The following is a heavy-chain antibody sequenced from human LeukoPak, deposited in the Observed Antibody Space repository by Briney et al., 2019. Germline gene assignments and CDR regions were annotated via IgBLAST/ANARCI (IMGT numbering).Heavy chain of an antibody. CDR1: GGSFSGYY. J-gene: IGHJ5*02. D-gene: IGHD6-19*01. CDR2: INHSGST. V-gene: IGHV4-34*01. Sequence: SETLPLTCAVYGGSFSGYYWSWIRQPPGKGLEWIGEINHSGSTNYNPSLKSRVTISVDTSKNQFSLKLSSVTAADTAVYYCARGGSGWYRGWFDPWGQGTLVTVSS. CDR3: ARGGSGWYRGWFDP.